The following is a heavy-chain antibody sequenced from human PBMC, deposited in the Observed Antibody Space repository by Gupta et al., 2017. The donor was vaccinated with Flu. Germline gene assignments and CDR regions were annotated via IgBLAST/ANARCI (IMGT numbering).Heavy chain of an antibody. Sequence: AMSWVRQSPEKGLEWVSEISGSGGSTYYADSVKGRVTISRDNSRNTLYVQMNKLTAEDTAIYYCAKIENYDCWSGYNAFDIWGQGTMVSVSS. CDR3: AKIENYDCWSGYNAFDI. J-gene: IGHJ3*02. D-gene: IGHD3-3*01. CDR2: ISGSGGST. V-gene: IGHV3-23*01. CDR1: A.